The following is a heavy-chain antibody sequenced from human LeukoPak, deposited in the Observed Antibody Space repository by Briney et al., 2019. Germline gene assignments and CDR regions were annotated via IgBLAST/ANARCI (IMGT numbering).Heavy chain of an antibody. D-gene: IGHD5-18*01. J-gene: IGHJ4*02. CDR2: IYYSGST. V-gene: IGHV4-39*07. CDR1: GGSISSSSYY. Sequence: PSETLSLTCTVSGGSISSSSYYWGWIRQPPGKGLEWIGSIYYSGSTYYNPSLKSRVTISVDTSKNQFSLKLSSVTAADTAVYYRARDGGYSYGPAFDYWGQGTLVTVSS. CDR3: ARDGGYSYGPAFDY.